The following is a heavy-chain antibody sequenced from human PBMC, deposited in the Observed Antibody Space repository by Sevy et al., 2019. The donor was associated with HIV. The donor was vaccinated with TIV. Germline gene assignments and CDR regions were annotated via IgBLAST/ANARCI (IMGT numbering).Heavy chain of an antibody. J-gene: IGHJ3*01. CDR3: TTDWSSGTTWVRAFDL. V-gene: IGHV3-15*01. D-gene: IGHD1-7*01. Sequence: GGSLRLSCAASGFPFSDAWMNWVRQAPGKGLEWVGLIKNENEGGTTDYAAPVKGRFTISRDESKNTLFLQMSWLKTEDTAIYYCTTDWSSGTTWVRAFDLWGQGTMVTVSS. CDR2: IKNENEGGTT. CDR1: GFPFSDAW.